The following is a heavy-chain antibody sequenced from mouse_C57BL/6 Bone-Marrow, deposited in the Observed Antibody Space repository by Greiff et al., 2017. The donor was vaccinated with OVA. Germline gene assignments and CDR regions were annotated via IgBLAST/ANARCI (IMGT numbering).Heavy chain of an antibody. Sequence: QVQLKESGAELVRPGASVKLSCKASGYTFTSYGISWVKQRTGQGLEWIGEIYPRSGNTYYNEKFKGKATLTADKSSSTAYMELRSLTSEDSAVYFCARSAYYDSYFDFWGQGTTLTVSS. V-gene: IGHV1-81*01. CDR2: IYPRSGNT. D-gene: IGHD2-4*01. CDR3: ARSAYYDSYFDF. J-gene: IGHJ2*01. CDR1: GYTFTSYG.